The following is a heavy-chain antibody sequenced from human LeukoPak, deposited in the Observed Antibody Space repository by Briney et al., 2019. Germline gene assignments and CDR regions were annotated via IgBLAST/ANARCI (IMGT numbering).Heavy chain of an antibody. CDR2: IKQDGSEK. D-gene: IGHD2-2*01. J-gene: IGHJ4*02. CDR1: GFTFSSYW. Sequence: GGSLRLSCAASGFTFSSYWMSWVRQAPGEGLEWVANIKQDGSEKYYVDSVKGRFTISRDNAKNSLYLQMNSLRAEDTAVYYCAREGVVPAAPEGLYWGQGTLVTVSS. CDR3: AREGVVPAAPEGLY. V-gene: IGHV3-7*03.